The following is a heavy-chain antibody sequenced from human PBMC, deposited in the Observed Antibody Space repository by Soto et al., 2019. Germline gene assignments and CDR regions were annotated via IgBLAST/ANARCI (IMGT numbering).Heavy chain of an antibody. CDR1: GFTFSSYA. J-gene: IGHJ4*02. CDR2: ISGSGGST. Sequence: EVQLLESGGGLVQPGGSLRLSCAASGFTFSSYAMSWVRQAPGKGLEGVSAISGSGGSTYYADSVKGRFTISRDNSKNTLYLQMNRLRAEDTAVYYCAKDYCSGGSCLYFDYWGQGTLVTVSS. CDR3: AKDYCSGGSCLYFDY. D-gene: IGHD2-15*01. V-gene: IGHV3-23*01.